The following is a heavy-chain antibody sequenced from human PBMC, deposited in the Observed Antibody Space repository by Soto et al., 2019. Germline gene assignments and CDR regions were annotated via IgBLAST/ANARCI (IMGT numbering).Heavy chain of an antibody. D-gene: IGHD4-17*01. CDR3: ARSSTTVITEVLVY. Sequence: GGSLRLSCAASGFSVSSSHMSWVRQAPGKGLEWVSVISGSGGSTYYADSVKGRFTISRDNSKNTLYLQMNTLRAEDTAIYYCARSSTTVITEVLVYWGQGTLVTVSS. V-gene: IGHV3-23*01. CDR1: GFSVSSSH. J-gene: IGHJ4*02. CDR2: ISGSGGST.